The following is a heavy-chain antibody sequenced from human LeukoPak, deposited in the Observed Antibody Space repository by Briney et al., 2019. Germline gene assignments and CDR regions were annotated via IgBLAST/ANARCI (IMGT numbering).Heavy chain of an antibody. CDR1: GYTFTSYD. V-gene: IGHV1-8*01. CDR3: ARSPQSSRYSSSWYGSHFPGGLY. Sequence: GASVTVSCTASGYTFTSYDINWVRQATGQGLEWMGWMNPNSGNTGYAQKFQGRVTMTRNTSISTAYMELSSLRSEDTAVYYCARSPQSSRYSSSWYGSHFPGGLYWGQGTLVTVSS. CDR2: MNPNSGNT. J-gene: IGHJ4*02. D-gene: IGHD6-13*01.